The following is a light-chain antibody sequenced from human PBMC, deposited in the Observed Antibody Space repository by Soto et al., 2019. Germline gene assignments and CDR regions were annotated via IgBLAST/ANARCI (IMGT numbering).Light chain of an antibody. CDR1: SSDVGDYKY. J-gene: IGLJ1*01. CDR2: EVS. CDR3: SSYTTIFTYV. V-gene: IGLV2-14*01. Sequence: QSVLTQPASVSGSPGQSITISCTGTSSDVGDYKYVSWYQQHPGKAPKLVISEVSNRPSGSSNRFSGSTSGNTASLTISGLQAEDEAAYYCSSYTTIFTYVFGTGTKVTVL.